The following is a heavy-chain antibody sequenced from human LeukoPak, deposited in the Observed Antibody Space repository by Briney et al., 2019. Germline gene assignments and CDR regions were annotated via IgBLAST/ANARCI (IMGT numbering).Heavy chain of an antibody. V-gene: IGHV4-38-2*02. CDR3: TREEGGTTVDY. Sequence: SATLSLTCTVSGYSISSGYFWGWIRQPPGKGLEWIGSISHSGTTYYNPSLKSRITISQDTSKNQFSLKVNSVTAADTAAYYCTREEGGTTVDYWGQGTLVTVSS. D-gene: IGHD1-1*01. CDR2: ISHSGTT. CDR1: GYSISSGYF. J-gene: IGHJ4*02.